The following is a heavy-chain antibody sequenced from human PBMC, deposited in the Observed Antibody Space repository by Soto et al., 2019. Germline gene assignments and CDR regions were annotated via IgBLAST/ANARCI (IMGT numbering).Heavy chain of an antibody. CDR3: TRAYCGGDCYYYYYYVMDV. Sequence: PGGSLRLSCAASGFTFSGSAMHWVRQASGKGLEWVGRIRSKANSYATAYAASVKGRFTISRDDSKNTAYLQMNSLKTEDTAVYYCTRAYCGGDCYYYYYYVMDVWGKGTTVTVSS. CDR2: IRSKANSYAT. J-gene: IGHJ6*04. CDR1: GFTFSGSA. D-gene: IGHD2-21*02. V-gene: IGHV3-73*01.